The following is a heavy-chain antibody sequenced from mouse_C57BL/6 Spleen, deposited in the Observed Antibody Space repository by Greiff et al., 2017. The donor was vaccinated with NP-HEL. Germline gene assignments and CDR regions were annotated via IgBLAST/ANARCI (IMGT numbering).Heavy chain of an antibody. D-gene: IGHD1-1*01. CDR3: ARSYGSSYDAMDH. J-gene: IGHJ4*01. CDR2: IYPGDGDT. CDR1: GYAFSSYW. Sequence: VQGVESGAELVKPGASVKISCKASGYAFSSYWMNWVKQRPGKGLEWIGQIYPGDGDTNYNGKFKGKATLTADKSSSTAYMQLSSLTSEDSAVYFCARSYGSSYDAMDHWGQGTSVTVSS. V-gene: IGHV1-80*01.